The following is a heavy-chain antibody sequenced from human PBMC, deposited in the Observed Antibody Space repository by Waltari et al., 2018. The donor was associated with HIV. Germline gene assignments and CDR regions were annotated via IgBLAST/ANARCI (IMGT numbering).Heavy chain of an antibody. J-gene: IGHJ6*02. D-gene: IGHD2-15*01. V-gene: IGHV3-7*01. CDR3: ARGTPLYGLDV. Sequence: EVILVESGGGLAQPGGSLRLSCAASGFPFSNTWMSWVRRAPGKGVGWVANSKDDGTEAYYLDSVKGRFTISRDNAKDSLSLQMNSLRAEDTAVYYCARGTPLYGLDVWGQGTTVTASS. CDR2: SKDDGTEA. CDR1: GFPFSNTW.